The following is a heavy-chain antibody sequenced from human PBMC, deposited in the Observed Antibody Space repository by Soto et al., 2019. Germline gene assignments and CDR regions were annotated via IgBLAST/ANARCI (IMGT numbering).Heavy chain of an antibody. CDR2: IIPIFGTA. CDR1: GGTFSSYA. V-gene: IGHV1-69*13. D-gene: IGHD3-10*01. CDR3: ARDSGVTMVRGVTSDAFDI. Sequence: SVKVSCKASGGTFSSYAISWVRQAPGQGLEWMGGIIPIFGTANYAQKFQGRVTITADESTSTAYMELSSLRSEDTAVYYCARDSGVTMVRGVTSDAFDIWGQGTMVTVSS. J-gene: IGHJ3*02.